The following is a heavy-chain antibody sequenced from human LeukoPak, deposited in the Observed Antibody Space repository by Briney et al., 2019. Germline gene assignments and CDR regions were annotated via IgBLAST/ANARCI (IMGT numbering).Heavy chain of an antibody. CDR1: GFTFSGYD. CDR3: AKEPYGSGSYYFDY. J-gene: IGHJ4*02. Sequence: GGSLRLSCAASGFTFSGYDMNWVRQAPGKGLEWVSGISWNSGSIGYADSAKGRFTISRDNAKNSLYLQMNSLRAEDTALYYCAKEPYGSGSYYFDYWGQGTLVTVSS. CDR2: ISWNSGSI. V-gene: IGHV3-9*01. D-gene: IGHD3-10*01.